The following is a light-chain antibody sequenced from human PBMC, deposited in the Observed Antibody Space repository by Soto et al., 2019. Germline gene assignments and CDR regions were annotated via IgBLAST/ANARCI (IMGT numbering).Light chain of an antibody. Sequence: EIVLTQSPVTLSLSPGERATLSCRASQSVFSSLAWYQQKPGQAPRLLIYDASTRATAIPARFRGSGSGTDFTLTISSLEPEDFAVYYCQLRSNWLLTFGGGTKVEIK. J-gene: IGKJ4*01. CDR2: DAS. CDR1: QSVFSS. V-gene: IGKV3-11*01. CDR3: QLRSNWLLT.